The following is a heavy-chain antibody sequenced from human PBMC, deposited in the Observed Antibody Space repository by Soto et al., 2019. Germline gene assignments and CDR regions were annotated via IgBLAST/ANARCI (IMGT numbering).Heavy chain of an antibody. Sequence: QVQLQESGPGLVQPSQTLSLTCTVSGVSVSSDGYYWSWIRQHPGKGLEWIAYIYYSGSTYYNPSLKSRVTMSVDTSKNQFSLRLSSVTAADTAVYVCARAVCGADCYGCYYYEMDVWGQGTAVTVSS. V-gene: IGHV4-31*03. J-gene: IGHJ6*02. CDR1: GVSVSSDGYY. D-gene: IGHD2-21*02. CDR2: IYYSGST. CDR3: ARAVCGADCYGCYYYEMDV.